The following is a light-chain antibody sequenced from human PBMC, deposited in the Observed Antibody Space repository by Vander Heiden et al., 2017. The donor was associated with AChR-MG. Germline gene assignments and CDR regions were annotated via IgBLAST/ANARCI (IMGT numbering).Light chain of an antibody. Sequence: IVLTQSPGTLSLSPGERATLSCRASQSVSSSYLAWYQQKPGQAPRLLIYGASSRATGIPDRFSGSGSGTDFTLTISRLEPEDFAVYYCHQDCSSPYTFGQGTKLEIK. CDR1: QSVSSSY. CDR2: GAS. CDR3: HQDCSSPYT. J-gene: IGKJ2*01. V-gene: IGKV3-20*01.